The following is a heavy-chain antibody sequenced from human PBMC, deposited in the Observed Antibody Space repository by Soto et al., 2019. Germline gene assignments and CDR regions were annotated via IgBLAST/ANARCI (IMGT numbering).Heavy chain of an antibody. D-gene: IGHD3-16*01. CDR1: GFTFSKAW. V-gene: IGHV3-15*01. J-gene: IGHJ6*03. CDR2: IRSNADGGTV. Sequence: DVQLVESGGGLVNPGGSLRLSCRTSGFTFSKAWMRWVRQAPGKGLEWVGRIRSNADGGTVEYAAPVKGRFIISRDDSTNPFYLKMNGLDTEEPGVFYCPAGGVGGVVMSGRAVGGKGPAVTVSS. CDR3: PAGGVGGVVMSGRAV.